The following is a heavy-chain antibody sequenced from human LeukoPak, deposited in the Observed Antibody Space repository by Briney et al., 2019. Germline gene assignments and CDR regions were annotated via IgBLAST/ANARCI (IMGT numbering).Heavy chain of an antibody. V-gene: IGHV3-23*01. Sequence: GGSLRLSCAASGFTFSNYAMSWVRQAPGKGLEWVSSMSGSGGSTYYADSVKGRFTISRDNSKNTLYLQMNNLRAEDTALYYCAKNQGQWQVPVDYWGQGTLVTVSS. CDR1: GFTFSNYA. CDR2: MSGSGGST. D-gene: IGHD6-19*01. J-gene: IGHJ4*02. CDR3: AKNQGQWQVPVDY.